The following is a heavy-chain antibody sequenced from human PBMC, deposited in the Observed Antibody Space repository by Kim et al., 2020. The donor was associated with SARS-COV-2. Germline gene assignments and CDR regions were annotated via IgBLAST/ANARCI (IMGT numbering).Heavy chain of an antibody. J-gene: IGHJ3*02. V-gene: IGHV4-59*01. D-gene: IGHD5-12*01. CDR3: ARGRLRIAFDI. Sequence: SETLSLTCTVSGGSISSYYWSWIRQPPGKGLEWIGYIYYSGSTNYNPSLKSRVTISVDTSKNQFSLKLSSVTAADTAVYYCARGRLRIAFDIWGQGTMVTVSS. CDR2: IYYSGST. CDR1: GGSISSYY.